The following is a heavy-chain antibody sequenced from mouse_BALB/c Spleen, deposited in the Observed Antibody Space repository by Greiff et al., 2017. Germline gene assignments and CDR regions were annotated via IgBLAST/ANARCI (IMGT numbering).Heavy chain of an antibody. Sequence: EVKLMESGGGLVQPGGSRKLSCAASGFTFSSFGMHWVRQAPEKGLEWVAYISSGSSTIYYADTVKGRFTISRDNPKNTLFLQMTSLRSEDTAMYYCARYDYDAMDDWGKGNAVTGAS. CDR2: ISSGSSTI. CDR3: ARYDYDAMDD. J-gene: IGHJ4*01. V-gene: IGHV5-17*02. CDR1: GFTFSSFG.